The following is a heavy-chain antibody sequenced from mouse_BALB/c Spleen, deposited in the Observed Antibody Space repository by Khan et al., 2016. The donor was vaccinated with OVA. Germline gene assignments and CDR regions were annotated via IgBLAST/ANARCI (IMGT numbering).Heavy chain of an antibody. CDR2: IRSGGST. J-gene: IGHJ3*01. V-gene: IGHV2-2*01. CDR1: GFSLNTYG. Sequence: QVQLKESGPGLVQPSQSLSITCTVSGFSLNTYGIHWIRQSQGKGLEWLGVIRSGGSTDYNGALISRLNITKDNSKSQVFFKRNSLQADDTAIYYCARNSYMYDFTYWGQGTLVTVSA. D-gene: IGHD2-14*01. CDR3: ARNSYMYDFTY.